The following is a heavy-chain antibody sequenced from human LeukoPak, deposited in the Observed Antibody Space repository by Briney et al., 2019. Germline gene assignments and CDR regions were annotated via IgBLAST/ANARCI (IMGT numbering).Heavy chain of an antibody. J-gene: IGHJ4*02. CDR2: IKQDGSEK. CDR1: GFTFSSYW. Sequence: GGSLRLSCAVSGFTFSSYWMNWVRQAPGKGLEGVANIKQDGSEKNYVDSVKGRFTISRDNAKSSLFLQMNDLRAEDTAVYYCAKGGRGNGEVYWGQGTLVTVPS. D-gene: IGHD2-8*01. V-gene: IGHV3-7*01. CDR3: AKGGRGNGEVY.